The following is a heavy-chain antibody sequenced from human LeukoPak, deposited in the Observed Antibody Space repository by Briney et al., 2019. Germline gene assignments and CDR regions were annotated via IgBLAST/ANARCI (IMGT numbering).Heavy chain of an antibody. CDR3: ARELGYCSGGSCYFYFDY. D-gene: IGHD2-15*01. V-gene: IGHV3-30-3*01. Sequence: PGGSLRLSCAASGFAFSSYAMHWVRQAPGKGLEWVAVISYDGSNKYYADSVKGRFTISRDNSKNTLYLQMNSLRAEDTAVYYCARELGYCSGGSCYFYFDYWGQGTLVTVSS. CDR1: GFAFSSYA. CDR2: ISYDGSNK. J-gene: IGHJ4*02.